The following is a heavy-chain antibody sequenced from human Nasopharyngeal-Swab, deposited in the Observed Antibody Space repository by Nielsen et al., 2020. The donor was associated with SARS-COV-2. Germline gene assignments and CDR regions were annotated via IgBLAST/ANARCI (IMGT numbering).Heavy chain of an antibody. Sequence: LEWMGIIYPGDSDTRYSPSFQGQVTISADKSISTAYLQWSSLKASDTAMYYCARAWFGELSRWFDPWGQGTLVTVSS. J-gene: IGHJ5*02. CDR3: ARAWFGELSRWFDP. CDR2: IYPGDSDT. D-gene: IGHD3-10*01. V-gene: IGHV5-51*01.